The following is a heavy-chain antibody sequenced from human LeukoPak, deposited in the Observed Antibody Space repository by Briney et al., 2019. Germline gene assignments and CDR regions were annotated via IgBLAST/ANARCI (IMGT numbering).Heavy chain of an antibody. J-gene: IGHJ6*04. D-gene: IGHD2-15*01. CDR2: ITIGGNN. Sequence: SETLSLTCTVSGGSISNYYWSWTRQPAGKGLEWIGRITIGGNNDYNPSLKSRVTMSADTSKNQFSLRLSSVTAADTALYYCARGWYCSGGICQSSTDVWGKGTTVTVSS. CDR1: GGSISNYY. CDR3: ARGWYCSGGICQSSTDV. V-gene: IGHV4-4*07.